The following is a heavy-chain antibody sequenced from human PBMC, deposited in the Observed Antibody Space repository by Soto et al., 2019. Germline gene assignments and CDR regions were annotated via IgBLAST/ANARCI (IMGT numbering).Heavy chain of an antibody. CDR3: ARGPMVATINWFDP. V-gene: IGHV1-69*02. CDR1: GGTFSSYT. J-gene: IGHJ5*02. D-gene: IGHD5-12*01. Sequence: QVQLVQSGAEVKKPGSSVKVSCKASGGTFSSYTISWVRQAPGQGLEWMGRIIPILGIANYAQKFQGRVTITADKSTSTAYMELSSLRSEDTAVYYCARGPMVATINWFDPWGQGTLVTVSS. CDR2: IIPILGIA.